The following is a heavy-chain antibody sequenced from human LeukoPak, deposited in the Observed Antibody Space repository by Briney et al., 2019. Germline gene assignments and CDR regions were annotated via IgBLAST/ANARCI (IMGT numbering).Heavy chain of an antibody. V-gene: IGHV3-11*01. D-gene: IGHD2-21*02. CDR1: GFTFSDYY. Sequence: GGSLRLSCAASGFTFSDYYMSWIRQAPGKGLEWVSYISSSGSTIYYADSVKGRFTISRDNSKNTLYLQMNSLRAEDTAVYYCAKVYRPGPVVTATPNHWGQGTLVTVSS. CDR2: ISSSGSTI. J-gene: IGHJ5*02. CDR3: AKVYRPGPVVTATPNH.